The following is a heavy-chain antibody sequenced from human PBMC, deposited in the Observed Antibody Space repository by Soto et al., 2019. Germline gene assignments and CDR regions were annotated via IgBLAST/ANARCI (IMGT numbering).Heavy chain of an antibody. CDR2: ISYDGSNK. J-gene: IGHJ4*02. V-gene: IGHV3-30*18. Sequence: QVQLVESGGGVVQPGRSLRLSCAASGFTFSSYGMHWVRQAPGKGLEWVAVISYDGSNKYYADSVKGRFTISRENSKNTLYQQMNSRIAEDTAVYYCAKGPSGVYSSRRYFHYWGQGILVTVSS. D-gene: IGHD6-13*01. CDR1: GFTFSSYG. CDR3: AKGPSGVYSSRRYFHY.